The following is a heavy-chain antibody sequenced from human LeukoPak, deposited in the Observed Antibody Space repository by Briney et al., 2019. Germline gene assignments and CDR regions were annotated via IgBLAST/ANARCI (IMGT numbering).Heavy chain of an antibody. J-gene: IGHJ4*02. CDR3: ATDGGQANNYDILTGYYGN. CDR1: GYTFTSYD. V-gene: IGHV1-8*02. CDR2: MNPNSGNT. D-gene: IGHD3-9*01. Sequence: GASVKVSCKASGYTFTSYDINWVRQATGQGLEWMGWMNPNSGNTGYAQKFQGRVTMTEDTSTDTAYMELSSLRSEDTAVYYCATDGGQANNYDILTGYYGNWGQGTLVTVSS.